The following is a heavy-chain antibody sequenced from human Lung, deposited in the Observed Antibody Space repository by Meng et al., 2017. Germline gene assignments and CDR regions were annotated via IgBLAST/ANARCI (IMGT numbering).Heavy chain of an antibody. D-gene: IGHD2-2*01. J-gene: IGHJ4*02. V-gene: IGHV3-23*01. CDR1: GFTFINSA. CDR3: AKEEVPNDY. Sequence: VHFLELGGGLVQPGGSLRLACSVSGFTFINSAMSWVRQAPGKGLEWVSGISIDGDRTYYVDSVKGRFTISRDNSKNTVYLQMNSLRGEDTAVYFCAKEEVPNDYWGQGTLVTVAS. CDR2: ISIDGDRT.